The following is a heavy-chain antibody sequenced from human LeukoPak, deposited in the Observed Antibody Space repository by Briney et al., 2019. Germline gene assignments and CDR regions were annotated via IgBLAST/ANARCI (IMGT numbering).Heavy chain of an antibody. V-gene: IGHV3-66*01. Sequence: GGSLRLSCAASGFTVSSNYMSWVRQAPGKGLEWVSVIYSGGSTYYADSVKGRFTISRDNSKNTLYLQMNSLRAEDTAVYYCARAEWELPTYKYYFDYWGQGTLVTVSS. D-gene: IGHD1-26*01. CDR1: GFTVSSNY. J-gene: IGHJ4*02. CDR3: ARAEWELPTYKYYFDY. CDR2: IYSGGST.